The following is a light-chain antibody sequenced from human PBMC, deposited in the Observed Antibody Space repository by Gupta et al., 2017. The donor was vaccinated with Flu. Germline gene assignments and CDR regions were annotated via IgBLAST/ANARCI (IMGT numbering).Light chain of an antibody. V-gene: IGKV3-11*01. CDR1: QSVSSY. CDR3: HQRGNWPKS. J-gene: IGKJ4*01. Sequence: PATLSWSPGERATLSCSASQSVSSYFACHQQNAGQAPRLLIYDASNTATGLPARFSGSASATYFTLIISMRAPEDFAVYYCHQRGNWPKSFGRGTKVEIK. CDR2: DAS.